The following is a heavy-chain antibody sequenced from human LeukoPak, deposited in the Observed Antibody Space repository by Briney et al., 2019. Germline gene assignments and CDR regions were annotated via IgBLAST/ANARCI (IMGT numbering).Heavy chain of an antibody. D-gene: IGHD3-22*01. CDR1: SGSMSSYY. J-gene: IGHJ4*02. CDR2: IYYTGVT. V-gene: IGHV4-59*01. Sequence: SETLSVTCAVSSGSMSSYYWSWIRQPPGKGLEWIGYIYYTGVTNYSPSLKRRLTISLDTAMKQFSLNLRSVTAADTAMYYCARGGSGYPLDYWGQGTLVTVSS. CDR3: ARGGSGYPLDY.